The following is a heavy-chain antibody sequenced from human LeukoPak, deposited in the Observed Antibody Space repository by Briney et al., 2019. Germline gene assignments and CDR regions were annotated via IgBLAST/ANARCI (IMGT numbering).Heavy chain of an antibody. J-gene: IGHJ4*02. CDR1: GYTFTTYG. CDR3: ARAYGSGSYYKYPADY. Sequence: ASVKVSCKASGYTFTTYGISWVRQAPGQGLEWMGWINVYNGNTNYAQKLQGRVTMTTDTSTRTAYMELRSLGSDDTAVYYCARAYGSGSYYKYPADYWGQGTLVTVSS. CDR2: INVYNGNT. V-gene: IGHV1-18*01. D-gene: IGHD3-10*01.